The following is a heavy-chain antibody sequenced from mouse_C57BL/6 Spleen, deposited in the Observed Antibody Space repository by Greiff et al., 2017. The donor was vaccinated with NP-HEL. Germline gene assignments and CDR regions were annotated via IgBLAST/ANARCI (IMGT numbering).Heavy chain of an antibody. V-gene: IGHV5-17*01. CDR2: ISSGSSTI. D-gene: IGHD3-3*01. CDR1: GFTFSDYG. CDR3: ANGDEGYAMDY. J-gene: IGHJ4*01. Sequence: EVKLMESGGGLVKPGGSLKLSCAASGFTFSDYGMHWVRQAPEKGLEWVAYISSGSSTIYYADTVKGRFTISRDNAKNTLFLQMTSLRSEDTAMYYCANGDEGYAMDYWGQGTSVTVSS.